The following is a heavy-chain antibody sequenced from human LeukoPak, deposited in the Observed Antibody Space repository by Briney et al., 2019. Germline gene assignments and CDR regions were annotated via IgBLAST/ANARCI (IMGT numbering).Heavy chain of an antibody. J-gene: IGHJ4*02. CDR2: IKQDGSEK. V-gene: IGHV3-7*01. CDR1: GFTFSSYA. Sequence: GGSLRLSCAASGFTFSSYAMSWVRQAPGKGLEWVANIKQDGSEKYYVDSVKGRFTISRDSAKNSLYLQMNSLRAEDTAVYYCALMGVAFDYWGQGTLVTVSS. CDR3: ALMGVAFDY. D-gene: IGHD3-16*01.